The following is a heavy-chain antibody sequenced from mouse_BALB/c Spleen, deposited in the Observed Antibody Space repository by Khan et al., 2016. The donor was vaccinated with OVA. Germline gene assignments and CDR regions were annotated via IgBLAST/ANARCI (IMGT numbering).Heavy chain of an antibody. V-gene: IGHV1-7*01. CDR2: INPTSGYT. CDR1: GYTFTTYW. J-gene: IGHJ2*01. CDR3: TRDRIDY. Sequence: VELVESGAELAKPGASVKMSCKASGYTFTTYWMHWVKQRPGQGLEWIGYINPTSGYTDYNDKFKDRATLSADKSSSTAYMQLNSLTSEDSAVXYCTRDRIDYWGQGTTLTVSS.